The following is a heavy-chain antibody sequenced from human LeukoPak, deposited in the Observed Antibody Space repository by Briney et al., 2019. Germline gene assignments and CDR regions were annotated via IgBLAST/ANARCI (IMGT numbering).Heavy chain of an antibody. J-gene: IGHJ4*02. CDR3: ARVVAAAGMDY. D-gene: IGHD6-13*01. CDR2: IYYSGST. Sequence: PSETLSLTCTVSGGSISSYYWSWIRQPPGKGLEWIGYIYYSGSTNYNPSLKSRDTISVDTSKNQFSLKLSSVTAADTAVYYCARVVAAAGMDYWGQGTLVTVSS. CDR1: GGSISSYY. V-gene: IGHV4-59*01.